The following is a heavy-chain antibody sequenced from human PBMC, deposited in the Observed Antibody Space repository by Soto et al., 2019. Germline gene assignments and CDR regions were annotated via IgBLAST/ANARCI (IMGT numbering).Heavy chain of an antibody. D-gene: IGHD2-2*01. CDR2: MYYSGST. CDR3: TRAPYCSSPSCYFDC. J-gene: IGHJ4*02. V-gene: IGHV4-59*01. Sequence: QVQLQESGPGLVKPAETLSLTCSVSGGSISSYYWSWIRQAPGKGLEWIGYMYYSGSTNYKPSLESRVTMSVDTSKNQFSLKLSSVTAADTAVYYCTRAPYCSSPSCYFDCWGQGTRVTVSA. CDR1: GGSISSYY.